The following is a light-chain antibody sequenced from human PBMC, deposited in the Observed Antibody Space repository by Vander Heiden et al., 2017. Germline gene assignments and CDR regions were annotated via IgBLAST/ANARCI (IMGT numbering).Light chain of an antibody. V-gene: IGKV3-15*01. J-gene: IGKJ3*01. CDR1: QSVSSN. CDR3: QQYYNWPQGFT. CDR2: AAS. Sequence: DIVMTQSPATLSVSPGERATLSCRASQSVSSNLAWYQQKPGQVPRLLIYAASTRATGIPARFSGSGSGTEFTLTISSLQSEDFAVYYWQQYYNWPQGFTFGPGTKVDIK.